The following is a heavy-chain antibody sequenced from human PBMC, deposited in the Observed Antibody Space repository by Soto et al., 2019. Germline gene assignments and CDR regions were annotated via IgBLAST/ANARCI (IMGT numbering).Heavy chain of an antibody. CDR2: INHSGST. D-gene: IGHD3-10*01. CDR1: GGSFSGYY. V-gene: IGHV4-34*01. Sequence: SETLSLTCAVYGGSFSGYYWSWIRQPPGKGLEWIGEINHSGSTNYNPSLKSRVTISVDTSKNQFSLKLSSVTAADTAVYYCAREKRGPNYYGSGSYYSFDPWGQGTLVTVSS. J-gene: IGHJ5*02. CDR3: AREKRGPNYYGSGSYYSFDP.